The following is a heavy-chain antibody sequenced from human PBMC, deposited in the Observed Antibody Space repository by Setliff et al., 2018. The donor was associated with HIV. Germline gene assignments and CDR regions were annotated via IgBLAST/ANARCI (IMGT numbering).Heavy chain of an antibody. D-gene: IGHD6-19*01. CDR1: GGSISTSY. J-gene: IGHJ4*02. Sequence: PSETLSLTCTVSGGSISTSYWNWIRQPPGKGLEWIGYIYYSGSTNYNPSLKSQVTISVDTSKNQFSLKLSSVTAADTAVYYCSSGWYYFDYWGQGTLVTVSS. V-gene: IGHV4-59*01. CDR3: SSGWYYFDY. CDR2: IYYSGST.